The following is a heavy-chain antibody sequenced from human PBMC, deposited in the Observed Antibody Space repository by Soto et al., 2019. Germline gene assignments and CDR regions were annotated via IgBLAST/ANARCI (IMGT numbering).Heavy chain of an antibody. Sequence: QITLKESGPPLVKPTQTLTLTCTFSGFSLTTSGVGVGWIRQPPGKALEWLALLYWDDDKRYSPSLKSRLTIAVDTSNSPVGLTMTHMDTVAAGPYCCAHSSGRAGDYWGQGTLVTVSS. V-gene: IGHV2-5*02. J-gene: IGHJ4*02. D-gene: IGHD3-10*01. CDR3: AHSSGRAGDY. CDR1: GFSLTTSGVG. CDR2: LYWDDDK.